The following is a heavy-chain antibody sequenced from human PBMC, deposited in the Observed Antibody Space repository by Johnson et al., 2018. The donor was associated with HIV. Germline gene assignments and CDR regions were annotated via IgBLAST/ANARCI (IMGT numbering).Heavy chain of an antibody. J-gene: IGHJ3*02. D-gene: IGHD3-16*01. V-gene: IGHV3-9*01. CDR2: ISWISGTI. CDR1: GFTFDDYA. CDR3: ARGGAHDAFDI. Sequence: VQLVESGGGLEQPGRSLRLSCEASGFTFDDYAMHWVRQAPGKGLEWVSGISWISGTIGYADSVKGRFTISRDNAKKSLYLQMDSLRAEDTALYYCARGGAHDAFDIWGQGTMVTVSS.